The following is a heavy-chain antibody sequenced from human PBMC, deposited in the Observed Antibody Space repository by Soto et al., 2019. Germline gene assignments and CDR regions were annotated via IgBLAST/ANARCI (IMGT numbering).Heavy chain of an antibody. V-gene: IGHV3-7*01. Sequence: GGSLRLSCAASGFTFSSYWMSWVRQAPGKGLEWVANIKQDGSEKYYVDSVKGRFTISRDNAKNSLYLQMNSLRAEDTAVYYCASITIFGVVNYYYGMDVWGQGTTVTVSS. D-gene: IGHD3-3*01. CDR3: ASITIFGVVNYYYGMDV. J-gene: IGHJ6*02. CDR1: GFTFSSYW. CDR2: IKQDGSEK.